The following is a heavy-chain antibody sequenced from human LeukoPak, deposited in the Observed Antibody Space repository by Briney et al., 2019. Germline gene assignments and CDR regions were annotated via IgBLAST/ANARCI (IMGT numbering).Heavy chain of an antibody. CDR2: INHSGST. Sequence: SETLSLTCAVYGGSFSGYFWSWIRQPPGKGLEWIGEINHSGSTNYNPSLKSRVTISVDTSKNQFSLKLSSVTAADTAVYYCARSTPMVTPFYYYYYYYMDVWGKGITVTVSS. J-gene: IGHJ6*03. CDR3: ARSTPMVTPFYYYYYYYMDV. V-gene: IGHV4-34*01. D-gene: IGHD5-18*01. CDR1: GGSFSGYF.